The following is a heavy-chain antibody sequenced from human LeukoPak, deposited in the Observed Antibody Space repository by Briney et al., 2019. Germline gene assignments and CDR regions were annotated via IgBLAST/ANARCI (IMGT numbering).Heavy chain of an antibody. Sequence: GGSLRLSCAASGSTFSSSWIHWVRQAPGNGLVLVSRINSDGSTTNYADSVQGRFTISRDNAKNSLYLQMNSLRAEDTAVYYCARVNPTNSGFYAYWGQGTLVTVSS. J-gene: IGHJ4*02. D-gene: IGHD3-22*01. V-gene: IGHV3-74*01. CDR2: INSDGSTT. CDR3: ARVNPTNSGFYAY. CDR1: GSTFSSSW.